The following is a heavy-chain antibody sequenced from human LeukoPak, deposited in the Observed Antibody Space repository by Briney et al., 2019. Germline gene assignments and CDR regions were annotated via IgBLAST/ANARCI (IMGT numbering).Heavy chain of an antibody. CDR2: MYYTGNT. V-gene: IGHV4-39*07. CDR1: GVSISTSNSY. J-gene: IGHJ4*02. CDR3: ARDCLYHYDSSGYLAGEY. Sequence: SETLSLTCTVSGVSISTSNSYWGWIRQPPGKGLEWIGSMYYTGNTYYNASLKSRVTISIDTSKNQFSLKLNSVTAADTAVYYCARDCLYHYDSSGYLAGEYWGQGTLVTVSS. D-gene: IGHD3-22*01.